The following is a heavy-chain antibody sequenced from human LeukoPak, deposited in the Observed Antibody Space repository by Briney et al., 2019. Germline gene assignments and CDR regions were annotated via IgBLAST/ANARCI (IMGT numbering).Heavy chain of an antibody. Sequence: SETLSLTCTVSGYSISSGFYWGWIRQPPGKGLEWIGSIYHSGSTYYNPSLKSRVTISLDTSKNQFSLKLSSVAAADTAVYYCARARSGADKEYYFDYWGQGTLVTVFS. CDR3: ARARSGADKEYYFDY. CDR1: GYSISSGFY. V-gene: IGHV4-38-2*02. J-gene: IGHJ4*02. D-gene: IGHD3-10*01. CDR2: IYHSGST.